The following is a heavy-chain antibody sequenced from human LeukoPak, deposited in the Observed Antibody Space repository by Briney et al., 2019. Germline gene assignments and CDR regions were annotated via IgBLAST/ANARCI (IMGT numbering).Heavy chain of an antibody. CDR1: GFTFSSYA. V-gene: IGHV3-23*01. J-gene: IGHJ4*02. CDR3: AKDLRDGDYLTPFDY. D-gene: IGHD4-17*01. Sequence: GGSLRLSCAASGFTFSSYAMSWVRQAPGKGLEWVSAISGSGGSTYYADSVKSRFTISRDNSKNTLYLQMNSLRAEDTAVYYCAKDLRDGDYLTPFDYWGQGTLVTVSS. CDR2: ISGSGGST.